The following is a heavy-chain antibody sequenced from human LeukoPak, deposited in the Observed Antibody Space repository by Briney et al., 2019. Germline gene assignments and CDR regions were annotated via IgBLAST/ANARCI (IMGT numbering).Heavy chain of an antibody. CDR3: ARVWPIFGVVMYYGMDV. V-gene: IGHV1-3*01. J-gene: IGHJ6*02. D-gene: IGHD3-3*01. Sequence: ASVKVSCKASGYTFTSYAMHWVRQAPGQRLEWMGWINAGNGNTKYSQKFQGRVTFTRDTSASTAYMELSSLRSEDTAVYYCARVWPIFGVVMYYGMDVWGQGTTVTVSS. CDR1: GYTFTSYA. CDR2: INAGNGNT.